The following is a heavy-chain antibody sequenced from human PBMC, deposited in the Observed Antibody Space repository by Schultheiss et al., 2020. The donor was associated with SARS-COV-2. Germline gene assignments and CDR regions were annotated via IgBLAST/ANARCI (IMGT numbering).Heavy chain of an antibody. D-gene: IGHD1-14*01. CDR3: ARDPDSYNWFDP. V-gene: IGHV3-21*01. Sequence: GGSLRLSCAASGFTFSSYSMNWVRQAPRKGLEWVSSISSSSSYIYYADSVKGRFTISRDNAKNSLYLQMNSLRAEDTAVYYCARDPDSYNWFDPWGQGTLVTVSS. J-gene: IGHJ5*02. CDR2: ISSSSSYI. CDR1: GFTFSSYS.